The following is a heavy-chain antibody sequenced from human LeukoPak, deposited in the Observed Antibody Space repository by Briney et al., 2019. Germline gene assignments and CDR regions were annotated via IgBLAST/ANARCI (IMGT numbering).Heavy chain of an antibody. CDR3: ARDSQRWLQLTRSAHDY. CDR1: GGTFSSYA. J-gene: IGHJ4*02. V-gene: IGHV1-18*01. D-gene: IGHD5-24*01. CDR2: ISAYNGNT. Sequence: ASVKVSCKASGGTFSSYAISWVRQAPGQGLEWMGWISAYNGNTNYAQKLQGRVTMTTDTSTSTAYMELRSLRSDDTAVYYCARDSQRWLQLTRSAHDYWGQGTLVTVSS.